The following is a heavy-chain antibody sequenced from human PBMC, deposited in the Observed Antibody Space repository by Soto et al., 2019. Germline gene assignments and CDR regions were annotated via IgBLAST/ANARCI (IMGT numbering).Heavy chain of an antibody. D-gene: IGHD3-3*01. V-gene: IGHV3-48*03. CDR2: ISSSGSTI. J-gene: IGHJ6*02. CDR1: GFTFSSYE. CDR3: AREYRRGYDLWSGLNSYGMDV. Sequence: GGSLRLSCAASGFTFSSYEMNWVRQAPGKGLEWVSYISSSGSTIYYADSVKGQFTISRDNAKNSLYLQMNSLRAEDTAVYYCAREYRRGYDLWSGLNSYGMDVWGQGTTVTVSS.